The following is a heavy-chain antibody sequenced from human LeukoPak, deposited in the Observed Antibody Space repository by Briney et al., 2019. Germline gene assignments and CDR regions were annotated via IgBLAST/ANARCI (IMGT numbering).Heavy chain of an antibody. CDR3: AKGSNNYPDNFDY. V-gene: IGHV3-11*05. D-gene: IGHD1-1*01. CDR2: ISPNSDNI. J-gene: IGHJ4*02. Sequence: GGSLRLSCAATGFSFRDRYMSWIRQAPGKGMEWVAYISPNSDNIHYAESVKGRCTISRDNSKKTLFLQMNSLRAEDTAVYYCAKGSNNYPDNFDYWGQGTLVTVSS. CDR1: GFSFRDRY.